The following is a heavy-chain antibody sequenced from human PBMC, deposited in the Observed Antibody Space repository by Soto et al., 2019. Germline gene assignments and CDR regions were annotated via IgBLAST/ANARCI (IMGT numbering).Heavy chain of an antibody. CDR1: GYTFTSYG. CDR3: ARDSGSP. D-gene: IGHD3-10*01. CDR2: ISGYNGKT. J-gene: IGHJ5*02. V-gene: IGHV1-18*01. Sequence: ASVKVSCKASGYTFTSYGISWVRQAPGQGLEWMGWISGYNGKTNYAQKVQDRVTMTTDTSTSTAYMELSSLRSEDTAVYYCARDSGSPWGPGTLVTVSS.